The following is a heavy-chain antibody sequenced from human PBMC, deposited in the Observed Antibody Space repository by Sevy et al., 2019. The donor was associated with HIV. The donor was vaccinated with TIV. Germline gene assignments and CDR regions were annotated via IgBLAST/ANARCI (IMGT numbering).Heavy chain of an antibody. J-gene: IGHJ4*02. D-gene: IGHD1-26*01. V-gene: IGHV3-30*04. CDR2: ISYDGSNK. Sequence: GGSLRLSCAASGFTFSSYAMHWVRQAPGKGLEWVAVISYDGSNKYYADSVKGRFTISRDNSKNTLYLQMNSLRAEDTAVYYCAKDPFGGATLIDYWGQGTLVTVSS. CDR1: GFTFSSYA. CDR3: AKDPFGGATLIDY.